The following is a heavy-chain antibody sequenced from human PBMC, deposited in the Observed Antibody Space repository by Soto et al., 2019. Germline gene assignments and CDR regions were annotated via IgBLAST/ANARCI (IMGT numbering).Heavy chain of an antibody. D-gene: IGHD2-15*01. Sequence: SVKVCCKASGYTFTSYDINWARQATGQGLEWMGWMNPNSGNTGYAQKFQGRVTMTRNTSISTAYMELSSLRSEDTAVYYCASDCSGGSCPFEPWGQGTLVTVSS. CDR1: GYTFTSYD. CDR3: ASDCSGGSCPFEP. V-gene: IGHV1-8*01. J-gene: IGHJ5*02. CDR2: MNPNSGNT.